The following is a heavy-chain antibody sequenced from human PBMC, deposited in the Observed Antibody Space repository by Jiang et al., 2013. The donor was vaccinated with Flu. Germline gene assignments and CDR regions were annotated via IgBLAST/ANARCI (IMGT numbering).Heavy chain of an antibody. J-gene: IGHJ2*01. CDR2: INPSGGST. V-gene: IGHV1-46*03. Sequence: VESGAEVKKPGASVKVSCKASGYTFTSYYMHWVRQAPGQGLEWMGIINPSGGSTSYAQKFQGRVTMTRDTSTSTVYMELSSLRSEDTAVYYCARGDYYGSGSYFPYYWYFDLWGRGTLVTVSS. CDR3: ARGDYYGSGSYFPYYWYFDL. CDR1: GYTFTSYY. D-gene: IGHD3-10*01.